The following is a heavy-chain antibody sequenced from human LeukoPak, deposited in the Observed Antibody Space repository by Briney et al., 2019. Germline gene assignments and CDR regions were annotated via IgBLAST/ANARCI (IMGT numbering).Heavy chain of an antibody. Sequence: PGGSLRLSCAASGFTVSSNYMSWVRQAPGKGLGWVSVIYSGGTTYYADSVKGRFTISRDNSKNTLILQMNSLRAEDTAVYYCARGLYDSNGGIWGQGTMVTVSS. CDR1: GFTVSSNY. CDR3: ARGLYDSNGGI. J-gene: IGHJ3*02. V-gene: IGHV3-53*01. D-gene: IGHD5-18*01. CDR2: IYSGGTT.